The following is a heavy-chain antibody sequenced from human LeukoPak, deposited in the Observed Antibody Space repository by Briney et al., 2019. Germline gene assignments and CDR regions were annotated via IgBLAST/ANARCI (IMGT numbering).Heavy chain of an antibody. D-gene: IGHD4-17*01. CDR2: ISYSGST. Sequence: SETLSLTCTVSGGSISTYYWTWIRQPPGKGLEWIGYISYSGSTNYKPSLRSRVTISLDTSKHQFSLKLSSVTAADTAVYYCARHLDYGDHQGAFDIWGQGTMVTVSS. J-gene: IGHJ3*02. CDR1: GGSISTYY. V-gene: IGHV4-59*01. CDR3: ARHLDYGDHQGAFDI.